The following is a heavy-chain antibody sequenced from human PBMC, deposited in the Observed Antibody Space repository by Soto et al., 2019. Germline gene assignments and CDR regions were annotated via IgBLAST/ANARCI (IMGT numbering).Heavy chain of an antibody. CDR1: GFTFSRHA. Sequence: LRLSCTASGFTFSRHAMTWVRQSPGKGLEWVSGLSDSGGSIYYADSVKGRFTISRDNSKNTLYLQMNSLRAEDTAIYYCAREQLVSYYCDYWGQGTLVTVSS. V-gene: IGHV3-23*01. CDR2: LSDSGGSI. CDR3: AREQLVSYYCDY. D-gene: IGHD1-26*01. J-gene: IGHJ4*02.